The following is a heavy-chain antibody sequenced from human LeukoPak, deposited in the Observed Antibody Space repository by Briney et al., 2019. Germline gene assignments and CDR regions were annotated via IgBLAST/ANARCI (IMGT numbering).Heavy chain of an antibody. CDR2: AADSGST. Sequence: PPETLSLTCTVSGDSMSDYFWTWIRQPPGKGPEWIGYAADSGSTNYNPSLKSRVTISIDTSKNQFSLRLSSVTAADTAMYYCARAQDSGSWLPVRSYYFDYWGQGTLVTVSS. CDR3: ARAQDSGSWLPVRSYYFDY. J-gene: IGHJ4*02. V-gene: IGHV4-59*01. CDR1: GDSMSDYF. D-gene: IGHD6-13*01.